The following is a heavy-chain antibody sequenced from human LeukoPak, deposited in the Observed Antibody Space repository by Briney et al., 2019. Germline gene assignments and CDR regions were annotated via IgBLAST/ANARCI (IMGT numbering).Heavy chain of an antibody. D-gene: IGHD1-26*01. J-gene: IGHJ4*02. CDR2: ISGSGSDT. V-gene: IGHV3-23*01. Sequence: GGSLRLSCTGSGFTFGDYAMNWVRQAPGKGLECVSTISGSGSDTYYADSVKGRFIISRDSSKNTLYLQMNSLRAEDTAIYYCAKGREAYSGSYTPFDSWGQGALVTVSS. CDR3: AKGREAYSGSYTPFDS. CDR1: GFTFGDYA.